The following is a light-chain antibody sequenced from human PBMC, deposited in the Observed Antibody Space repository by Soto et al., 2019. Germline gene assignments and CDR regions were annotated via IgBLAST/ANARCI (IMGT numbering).Light chain of an antibody. V-gene: IGKV3-11*01. J-gene: IGKJ4*01. Sequence: EIVLTRSPATLSLSPGERATLSCRASHSVSRYLAWYQQKPGQAPRLLMYDASNRATGIPARFRGSGSGTDFTLTISSLEPEDFAVYYCQQRSNWPLTFGGGTKVEIK. CDR2: DAS. CDR3: QQRSNWPLT. CDR1: HSVSRY.